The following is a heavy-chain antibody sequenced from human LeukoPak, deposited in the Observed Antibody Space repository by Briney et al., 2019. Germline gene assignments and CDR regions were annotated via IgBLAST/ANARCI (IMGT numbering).Heavy chain of an antibody. Sequence: GGPLSLLCAASGYTFRACNMMGVRRARGRGREWVSYMGSSSRSIYNADPVKGRFTISRDNDKRSLYLQMNSLRAEDTAVYYCAKSITMIVVVIMGGGYFDYWGQGTLVTVSS. V-gene: IGHV3-21*04. D-gene: IGHD3-22*01. J-gene: IGHJ4*02. CDR2: MGSSSRSI. CDR3: AKSITMIVVVIMGGGYFDY. CDR1: GYTFRACN.